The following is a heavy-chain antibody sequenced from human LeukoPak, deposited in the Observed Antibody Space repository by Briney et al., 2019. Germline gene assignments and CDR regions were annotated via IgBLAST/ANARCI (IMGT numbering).Heavy chain of an antibody. V-gene: IGHV4-34*01. CDR2: ISHSGST. Sequence: SETLSLTCAVSGGSISSGGYSWSWIRQPPGKGLEWIGEISHSGSTNYNPSLKSRVTISVDTSKNQFSLKLSSVTAADTAAYCCAREQDCSGGSCYRYFDYWGQGTLVTVSS. CDR1: GGSISSGGYS. CDR3: AREQDCSGGSCYRYFDY. D-gene: IGHD2-15*01. J-gene: IGHJ4*02.